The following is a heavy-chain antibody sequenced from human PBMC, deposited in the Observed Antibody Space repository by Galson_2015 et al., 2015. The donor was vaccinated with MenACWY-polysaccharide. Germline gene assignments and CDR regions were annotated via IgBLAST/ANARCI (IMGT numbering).Heavy chain of an antibody. V-gene: IGHV2-5*02. CDR2: IYWDDDN. J-gene: IGHJ5*02. CDR1: GFSLSTRRVG. CDR3: ARNRVLLWFGELYWFDP. D-gene: IGHD3-10*01. Sequence: PALVKPTQTLTLTCSFSGFSLSTRRVGVGWIRQPPGEALEWLAVIYWDDDNRYSPSLKSRLTITKDTSKNEVVLTAINMDIVDTATHYCARNRVLLWFGELYWFDPWGQGTLVTVSS.